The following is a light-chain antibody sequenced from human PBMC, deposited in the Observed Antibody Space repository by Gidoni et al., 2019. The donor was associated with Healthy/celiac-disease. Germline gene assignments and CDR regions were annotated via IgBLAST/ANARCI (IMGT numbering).Light chain of an antibody. V-gene: IGLV1-40*01. CDR2: GNS. CDR3: QSYDSSLSAV. Sequence: QSVLTQPPSVSAAPGQRVTISCTGTSSNIGAGYDVHWYQQLPGTAPKLLIYGNSNRPSGVPDRFSGSKSGTSASLAITGLKAEDEAEYYCQSYDSSLSAVFGGGTKLTVL. CDR1: SSNIGAGYD. J-gene: IGLJ2*01.